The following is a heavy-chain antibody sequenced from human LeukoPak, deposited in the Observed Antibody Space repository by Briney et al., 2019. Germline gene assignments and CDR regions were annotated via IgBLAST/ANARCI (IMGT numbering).Heavy chain of an antibody. V-gene: IGHV3-30*18. CDR2: ISHDGSNK. D-gene: IGHD2-15*01. Sequence: GGSLRLSCAASGFTFSSYGIHWVSQAQGKGLEWVAVISHDGSNKYYADSVKGRFTISRDNSKNTLYLQMNSLRAEDTAVYYCAKDVRWQLLPYYYFDYWGQGTLVTVSS. J-gene: IGHJ4*02. CDR3: AKDVRWQLLPYYYFDY. CDR1: GFTFSSYG.